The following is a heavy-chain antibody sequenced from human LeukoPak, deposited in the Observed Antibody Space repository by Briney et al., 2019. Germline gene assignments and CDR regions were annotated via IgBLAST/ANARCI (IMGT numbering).Heavy chain of an antibody. D-gene: IGHD4-23*01. J-gene: IGHJ6*02. CDR2: INWNSDTK. V-gene: IGHV3-9*01. Sequence: GRSLRLSCVGSGFAFHNYAMHWVRRPPGKGLEWVSAINWNSDTKAYADSVKGRFTISRDRARNSLYLQMDSLRPEDTALYYCAKDTGGNGAYFYAMDVWGQGTSVTVSS. CDR1: GFAFHNYA. CDR3: AKDTGGNGAYFYAMDV.